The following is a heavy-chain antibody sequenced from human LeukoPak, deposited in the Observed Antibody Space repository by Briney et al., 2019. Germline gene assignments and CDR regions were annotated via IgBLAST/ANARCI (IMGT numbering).Heavy chain of an antibody. V-gene: IGHV3-7*01. CDR1: GFTFSSYW. CDR3: ARQKYLRGPDVEYFDY. D-gene: IGHD5/OR15-5a*01. J-gene: IGHJ4*02. CDR2: IKQDGSEK. Sequence: GGSLRLSCAASGFTFSSYWMSWVRQAPGKGLEWVANIKQDGSEKYYVDSVKGRFTISRDNSKNTLYLQMNSLRAEDTAVYYCARQKYLRGPDVEYFDYWGQGTLVTVSS.